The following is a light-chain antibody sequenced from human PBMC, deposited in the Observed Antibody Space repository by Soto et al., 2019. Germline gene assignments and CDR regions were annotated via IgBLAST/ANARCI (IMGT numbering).Light chain of an antibody. J-gene: IGLJ2*01. CDR2: ENY. CDR3: GTWDSSLTAGV. CDR1: SFNIGDNY. V-gene: IGLV1-51*02. Sequence: HSVLTQPPSVSAAPGQRVTISCSGSSFNIGDNYVSWYQQLPGTAPKLLIYENYKRPSGIPDRFSGSKSGTSATLDITGLQTGDEADYYCGTWDSSLTAGVFGGGTQLTVL.